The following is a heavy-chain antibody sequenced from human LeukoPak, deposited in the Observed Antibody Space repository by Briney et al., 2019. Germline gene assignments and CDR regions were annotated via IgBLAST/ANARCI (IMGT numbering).Heavy chain of an antibody. CDR1: GHTFSTDW. Sequence: GDSLKISCKGSGHTFSTDWIAWVRQMPGKGLEWMGDIYAGDADTRYSPSFQGQVTISADKSLNTAYLQWTNLKASDTAMYYCARFRGELMDGFDFWGQGTLVTVSS. V-gene: IGHV5-51*01. CDR3: ARFRGELMDGFDF. CDR2: IYAGDADT. D-gene: IGHD1-7*01. J-gene: IGHJ4*02.